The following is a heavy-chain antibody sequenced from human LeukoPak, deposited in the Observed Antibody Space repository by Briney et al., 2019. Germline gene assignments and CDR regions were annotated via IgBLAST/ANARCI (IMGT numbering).Heavy chain of an antibody. J-gene: IGHJ6*03. CDR2: ISASGGST. CDR1: GFTLSSYA. CDR3: AKVMKGSERLTMVRGVIIKTAGLYYMDV. Sequence: GGSLRLSCAASGFTLSSYAMSWVRQAPGKGLEWVSSISASGGSTNYADSVKGRFTISRDNSKNTVYLQMNSLRAENTAVYYCAKVMKGSERLTMVRGVIIKTAGLYYMDVWGKGTTVTVSS. V-gene: IGHV3-23*01. D-gene: IGHD3-10*01.